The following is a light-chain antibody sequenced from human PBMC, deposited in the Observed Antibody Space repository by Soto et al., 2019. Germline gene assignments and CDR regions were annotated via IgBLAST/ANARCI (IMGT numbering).Light chain of an antibody. J-gene: IGLJ1*01. V-gene: IGLV1-40*01. CDR1: SSNIGTGHD. Sequence: QAVVTQPPSVSGAPGQRVTISCIGSSSNIGTGHDVHWYQQLPGTAPKLLIYGNSNRPSGVPDRFSGSKSGTSASLAITGLQAEDEADYHCQSYDSSLSGSEVFGTGTKVTVL. CDR3: QSYDSSLSGSEV. CDR2: GNS.